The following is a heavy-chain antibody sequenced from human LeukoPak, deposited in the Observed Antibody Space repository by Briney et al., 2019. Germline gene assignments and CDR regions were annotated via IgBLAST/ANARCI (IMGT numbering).Heavy chain of an antibody. CDR2: IYHSGST. V-gene: IGHV4-4*02. CDR3: ARDAGSYYKTGFDP. D-gene: IGHD3-10*01. CDR1: GGSISSSNW. Sequence: SGTLSLTSAVSGGSISSSNWWSWVRQPPGKGLEWIGEIYHSGSTNYNPSLKSRVTISVDKSKNQFSLKLSSVTAADTAVYYCARDAGSYYKTGFDPWGQGTLVTVSS. J-gene: IGHJ5*02.